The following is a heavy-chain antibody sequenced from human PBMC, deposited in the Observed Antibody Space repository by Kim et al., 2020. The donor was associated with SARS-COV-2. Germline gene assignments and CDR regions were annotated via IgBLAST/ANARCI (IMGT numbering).Heavy chain of an antibody. J-gene: IGHJ4*02. CDR3: ARPYSGSYWGYFYY. V-gene: IGHV3-30*04. CDR1: GFTFSSYA. CDR2: ISYDGSNK. D-gene: IGHD1-26*01. Sequence: GGSLRLSCAASGFTFSSYAMHWVRQAPGKGLEWVAVISYDGSNKYYADSVKGRFTISRDNSKNTLYLQMNSLRAEDTAVYYCARPYSGSYWGYFYYWGQGTLVTVSS.